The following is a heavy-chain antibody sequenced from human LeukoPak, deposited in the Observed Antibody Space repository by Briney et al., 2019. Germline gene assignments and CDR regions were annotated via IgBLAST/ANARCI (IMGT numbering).Heavy chain of an antibody. CDR1: GYTFTRYG. D-gene: IGHD6-13*01. Sequence: ASVKVSCKASGYTFTRYGISWVRQAPGQGLEWRGWISAYNGNKSYAQTLQGRVTMTTDTSTSTAYMELRSLRSGDTAVYYCARVPPSQQLDVGWFAPGGQGTLVTVSS. J-gene: IGHJ5*02. CDR3: ARVPPSQQLDVGWFAP. CDR2: ISAYNGNK. V-gene: IGHV1-18*01.